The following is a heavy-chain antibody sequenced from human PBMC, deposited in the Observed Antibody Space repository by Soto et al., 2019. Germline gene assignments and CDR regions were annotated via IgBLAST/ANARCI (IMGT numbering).Heavy chain of an antibody. Sequence: GESLKISCKTSGYSFTSYWIGWVRQMPGKGLEWMGIIYPGDSDTRYSPSFKGQVTISADRSISTAYLQWGSLKASDTAMYYCARHLAVAARYGMDVWGQGTTVTVSS. CDR2: IYPGDSDT. CDR1: GYSFTSYW. V-gene: IGHV5-51*01. J-gene: IGHJ6*02. D-gene: IGHD6-19*01. CDR3: ARHLAVAARYGMDV.